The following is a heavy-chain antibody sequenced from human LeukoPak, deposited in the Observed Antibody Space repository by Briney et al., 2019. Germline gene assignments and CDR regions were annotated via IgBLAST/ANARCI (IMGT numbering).Heavy chain of an antibody. Sequence: SETLSLTCTVSGGSVSSYYWSWIRQPPGKGLEWIGYIYYSGSTYYNPSLKSRVTISVDTSKNQFSLKLSSVTAADTAVYYCASRSVLLWSPMAFDIWGQGTMVTVSS. CDR1: GGSVSSYY. CDR3: ASRSVLLWSPMAFDI. V-gene: IGHV4-59*06. D-gene: IGHD3-10*01. J-gene: IGHJ3*02. CDR2: IYYSGST.